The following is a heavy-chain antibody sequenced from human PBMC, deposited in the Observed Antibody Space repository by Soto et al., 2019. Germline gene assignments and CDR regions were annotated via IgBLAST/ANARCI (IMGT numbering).Heavy chain of an antibody. Sequence: QVQLVQSGAEVKKPGASVKVSCKASGYTFTTYGMSWVRQAPGQGLDWMGGISTYNGNTKYAERHQGRVTMTTDTTTSTAYMELRILRSDDTAVYYCARGPTDYYDNSGNYFLDYWGQGTLVTVSS. CDR2: ISTYNGNT. V-gene: IGHV1-18*01. J-gene: IGHJ4*02. D-gene: IGHD3-22*01. CDR3: ARGPTDYYDNSGNYFLDY. CDR1: GYTFTTYG.